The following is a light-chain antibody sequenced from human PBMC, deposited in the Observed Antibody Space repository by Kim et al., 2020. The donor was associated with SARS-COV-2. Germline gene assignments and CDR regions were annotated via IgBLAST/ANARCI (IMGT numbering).Light chain of an antibody. Sequence: SGSGGDRVSITCRASQSISRYLNWYQQKPGKAHKLLIYAAASLQSGVPSRFSGSGSGTDFTLTISSLQPEDSATYYCQQSYSTPRTFGQGTKLEI. CDR2: AAA. V-gene: IGKV1-39*01. CDR1: QSISRY. J-gene: IGKJ2*01. CDR3: QQSYSTPRT.